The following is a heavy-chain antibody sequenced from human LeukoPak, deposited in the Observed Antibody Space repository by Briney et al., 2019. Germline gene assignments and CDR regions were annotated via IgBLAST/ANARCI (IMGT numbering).Heavy chain of an antibody. Sequence: GGSLRLSCAASGFTFSSYSMNWVRQAPGKGLEWVSYISSSSSTIYYADSVKGRFTISRDNSNNMLYLQMNSLRVEDTAVYYCARVVGTARIDYGMDVWGQGTTVTVSS. CDR2: ISSSSSTI. CDR3: ARVVGTARIDYGMDV. CDR1: GFTFSSYS. J-gene: IGHJ6*02. V-gene: IGHV3-48*01. D-gene: IGHD1-14*01.